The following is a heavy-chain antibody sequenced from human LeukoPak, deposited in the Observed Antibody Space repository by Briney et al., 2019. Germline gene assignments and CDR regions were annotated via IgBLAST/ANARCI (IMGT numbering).Heavy chain of an antibody. D-gene: IGHD6-13*01. V-gene: IGHV3-11*01. CDR1: GFIFSDYY. CDR2: ISSSGSTI. Sequence: GGSLILFCAASGFIFSDYYMSWIRQAPGKGREEVSYISSSGSTIYYADSAEGRFIIFSNNAKNSLHLQMKSLIGDDTAAYYLSRDSRSWSDYYYYYMDVWGKGTTVTVSS. J-gene: IGHJ6*03. CDR3: SRDSRSWSDYYYYYMDV.